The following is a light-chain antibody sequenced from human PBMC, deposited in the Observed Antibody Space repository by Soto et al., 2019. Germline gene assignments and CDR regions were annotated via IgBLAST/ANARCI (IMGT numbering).Light chain of an antibody. V-gene: IGLV2-8*01. CDR2: EIS. J-gene: IGLJ3*02. Sequence: CTGTSSDVGGYNYVSWYQQHPGKAPKLMIYEISKRPSGVPDRFSGSKSGNTASLTVSGLQAEDEADYYCSSYVGSNRVFGGGTKLTVL. CDR1: SSDVGGYNY. CDR3: SSYVGSNRV.